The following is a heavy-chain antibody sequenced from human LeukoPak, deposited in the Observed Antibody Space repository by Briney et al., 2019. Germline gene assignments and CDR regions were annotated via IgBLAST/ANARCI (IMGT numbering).Heavy chain of an antibody. CDR2: IYTSGDT. Sequence: SETLSLTCTVSGDSISSDDYYWSWIRQPAGKGLEWIGRIYTSGDTNYNPSLKSRVTISLDTSKNQFSLKLSSVTAADTAVYYCAGGYAAMGYWGQGTLVTVSS. V-gene: IGHV4-61*02. CDR1: GDSISSDDYY. CDR3: AGGYAAMGY. D-gene: IGHD6-13*01. J-gene: IGHJ4*02.